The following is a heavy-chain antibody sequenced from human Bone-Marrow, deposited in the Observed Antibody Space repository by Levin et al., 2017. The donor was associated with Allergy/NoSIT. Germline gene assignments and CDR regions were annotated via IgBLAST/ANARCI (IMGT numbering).Heavy chain of an antibody. J-gene: IGHJ6*02. V-gene: IGHV3-7*01. CDR2: INQDGSEK. CDR1: GFTFTTYW. Sequence: GESLKISCAASGFTFTTYWMTWVRQAPGKGLEWVARINQDGSEKYYVDSVKGRFTISRDNAKNSLYLQMDSLRAEDTALYFCARWNYAMDVWGQGTTVTVSS. CDR3: ARWNYAMDV.